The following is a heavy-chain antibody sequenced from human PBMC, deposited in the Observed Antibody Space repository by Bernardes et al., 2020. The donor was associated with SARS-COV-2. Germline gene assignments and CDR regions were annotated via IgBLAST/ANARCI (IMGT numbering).Heavy chain of an antibody. D-gene: IGHD3-3*01. V-gene: IGHV1-18*01. CDR3: ARDPILEWLLYFDY. CDR1: GYTFTSYG. J-gene: IGHJ4*02. Sequence: ASVKVSCKASGYTFTSYGISWVRQAPGQGLEWMGWSSAYKGNTNYAQKLQGRVTMTTDTSTSTAYMELRSLRSDDTAVYYCARDPILEWLLYFDYWGQGTLVTVSS. CDR2: SSAYKGNT.